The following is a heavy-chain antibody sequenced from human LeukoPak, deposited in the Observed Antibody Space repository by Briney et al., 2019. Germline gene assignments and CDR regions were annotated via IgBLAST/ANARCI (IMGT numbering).Heavy chain of an antibody. CDR2: IYTSGST. J-gene: IGHJ4*02. Sequence: SETLSLTCTVSGGSISSYYWSWIRQPAGKGLEWIGRIYTSGSTNYNPSLKSRVTISVDTSKNQFSLKLSSVTAADTAVYYCARGLVRYSPPYFDYWGQGTLVTVSS. CDR3: ARGLVRYSPPYFDY. D-gene: IGHD3-9*01. V-gene: IGHV4-4*07. CDR1: GGSISSYY.